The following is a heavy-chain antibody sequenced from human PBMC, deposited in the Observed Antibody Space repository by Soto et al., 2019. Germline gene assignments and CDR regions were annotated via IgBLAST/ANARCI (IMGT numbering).Heavy chain of an antibody. CDR1: GGSISSDY. CDR2: IYYNGYT. V-gene: IGHV4-59*01. J-gene: IGHJ4*02. CDR3: ARVGPSYCAGGDCYSEGVWIDY. D-gene: IGHD2-21*02. Sequence: SEPLSLPCTVSGGSISSDYWIWVRQPRGKGLACIAYIYYNGYTSYNPSLKSRVTISIDTSKNQFSLNLNTVTAADTAVYYCARVGPSYCAGGDCYSEGVWIDYWGQGTLVTVSS.